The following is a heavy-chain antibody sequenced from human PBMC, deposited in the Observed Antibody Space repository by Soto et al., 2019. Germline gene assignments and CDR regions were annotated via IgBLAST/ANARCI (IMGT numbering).Heavy chain of an antibody. V-gene: IGHV4-59*01. J-gene: IGHJ6*02. CDR3: VRGGGSGSTFYYYGMDV. CDR1: GGSISSYY. D-gene: IGHD3-10*01. Sequence: PSETLSLTCTVSGGSISSYYWSWIRQPPGKGLEWIGYIYYSGSTNYNPSLKSRVTISVDTSKNQFSLKLSSVTAADTAVYYCVRGGGSGSTFYYYGMDVWGQGATVTVSS. CDR2: IYYSGST.